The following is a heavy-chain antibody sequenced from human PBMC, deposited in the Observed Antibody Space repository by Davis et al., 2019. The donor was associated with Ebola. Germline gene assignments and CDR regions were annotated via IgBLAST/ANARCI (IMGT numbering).Heavy chain of an antibody. CDR3: AKDQWSVAGTRGWFDP. CDR1: GLTFTNSA. CDR2: MSDSGGST. V-gene: IGHV3-23*01. J-gene: IGHJ5*02. D-gene: IGHD6-19*01. Sequence: GESLKISCAASGLTFTNSAMSWVRQAPGKGLEWVSGMSDSGGSTYYAASVKGRFTISRDNSRNTLYLQMNSLRAEDTAVYYCAKDQWSVAGTRGWFDPWGQGTLVTVSS.